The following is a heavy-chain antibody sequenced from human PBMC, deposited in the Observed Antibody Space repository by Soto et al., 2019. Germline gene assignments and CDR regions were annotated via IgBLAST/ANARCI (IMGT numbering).Heavy chain of an antibody. CDR1: GGSFSGYY. D-gene: IGHD2-2*01. J-gene: IGHJ1*01. CDR2: INHSGST. Sequence: SETLSLTCAVYGGSFSGYYWSWIRQPPGKGLEWIGEINHSGSTNYNPSLKSRVTISVDTSKNQFSLKLSSVTAADTAVYYCALVVVPAAIGVYFQHWGQGTLVTVSS. CDR3: ALVVVPAAIGVYFQH. V-gene: IGHV4-34*01.